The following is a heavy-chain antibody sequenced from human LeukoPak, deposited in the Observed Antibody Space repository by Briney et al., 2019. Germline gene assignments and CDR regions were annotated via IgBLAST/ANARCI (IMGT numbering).Heavy chain of an antibody. D-gene: IGHD3-22*01. CDR3: ARVIAWDYDSKIYAFDI. CDR1: GFTFSSYW. Sequence: PGGSLRLSCAASGFTFSSYWMHWVRQAPGKGLVWVSRINTDGSSTSYADSVKGRFTISRDNAKNTLYLQMNSLRAEDTAVYYCARVIAWDYDSKIYAFDIWGQGTMVTVSS. J-gene: IGHJ3*02. CDR2: INTDGSST. V-gene: IGHV3-74*01.